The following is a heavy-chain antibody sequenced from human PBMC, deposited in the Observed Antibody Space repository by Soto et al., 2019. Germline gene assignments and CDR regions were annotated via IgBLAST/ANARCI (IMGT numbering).Heavy chain of an antibody. CDR3: ARTYGSGNWFDP. Sequence: SETLSLTWTVSGGSISSSYWSWIRQPPGKGLEWIGYLYHSGSTNYNPSLRSRVSISVDTSKNQFSLTLSSVTAADTAVYYCARTYGSGNWFDPWGQGTLVTVSS. CDR2: LYHSGST. D-gene: IGHD3-10*01. CDR1: GGSISSSY. V-gene: IGHV4-59*01. J-gene: IGHJ5*02.